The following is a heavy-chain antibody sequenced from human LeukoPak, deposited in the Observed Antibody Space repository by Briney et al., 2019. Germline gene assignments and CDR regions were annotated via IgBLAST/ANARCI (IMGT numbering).Heavy chain of an antibody. D-gene: IGHD6-19*01. CDR1: GFIFRTYW. V-gene: IGHV3-7*05. CDR3: ARDRRSGWYFDF. J-gene: IGHJ4*02. CDR2: IKQDGSEQ. Sequence: GGSLRPSCAASGFIFRTYWMSWVRQAPGKGLEWVANIKQDGSEQYFVDSVKGRFTISRDNGKNSLYLQMSSLRAEDTAVYYCARDRRSGWYFDFWGQGTLVTVSS.